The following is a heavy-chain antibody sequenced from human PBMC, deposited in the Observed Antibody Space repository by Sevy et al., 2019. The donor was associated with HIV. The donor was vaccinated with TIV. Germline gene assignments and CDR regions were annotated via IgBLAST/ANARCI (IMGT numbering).Heavy chain of an antibody. CDR1: GFTFSSYS. CDR3: ARDGYGSGSYYYYYGLDV. CDR2: ISSSSSYI. J-gene: IGHJ6*02. V-gene: IGHV3-21*01. D-gene: IGHD3-10*01. Sequence: GESLKISCAASGFTFSSYSMNWVRQAPGKGLEWVSSISSSSSYIYYADSVKGRFTISRDNAKNSLYLQMNSLRAEDTAVYYCARDGYGSGSYYYYYGLDVWGQGTTVTVSS.